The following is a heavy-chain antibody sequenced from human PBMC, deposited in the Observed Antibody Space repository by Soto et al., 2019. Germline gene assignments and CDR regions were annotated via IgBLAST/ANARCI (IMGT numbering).Heavy chain of an antibody. J-gene: IGHJ2*01. CDR1: GGSISSGGYY. CDR2: IYYSGST. CDR3: ARDGFRITFGGVIVRYFDL. D-gene: IGHD3-16*02. Sequence: QVQLQESGPGLVKPSQTLSLTCTVSGGSISSGGYYWSWIRQHPGKGLEWIGYIYYSGSTYYNPSLKSRVTISVDTSKNQFSLQLSSVTAADTAVYYCARDGFRITFGGVIVRYFDLWGRGTLVTVSS. V-gene: IGHV4-31*03.